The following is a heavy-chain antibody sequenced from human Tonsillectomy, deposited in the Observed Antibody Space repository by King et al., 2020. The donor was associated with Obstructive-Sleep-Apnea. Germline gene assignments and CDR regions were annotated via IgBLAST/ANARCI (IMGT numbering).Heavy chain of an antibody. CDR2: IWYDGSNK. CDR1: GFTFSYYG. Sequence: QGQLVQSGGGVVHPGGSLRLSCAASGFTFSYYGMHWVRQAPGRGLEWMAVIWYDGSNKYYADSVRDRFTISRDNSKNTLYLQINRLRDEDTVVYYCARESIAANGIVWGDFDSWGQGTLVTVSS. CDR3: ARESIAANGIVWGDFDS. V-gene: IGHV3-33*01. D-gene: IGHD6-13*01. J-gene: IGHJ4*02.